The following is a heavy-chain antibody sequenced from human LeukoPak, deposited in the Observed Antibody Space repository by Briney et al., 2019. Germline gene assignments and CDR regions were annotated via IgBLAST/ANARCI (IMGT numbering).Heavy chain of an antibody. J-gene: IGHJ4*02. Sequence: GGSLRLSCAASGFTFSSYGMHWVRQAPGKGLEWVAVISYDGSNKYYADSVKGRFTISRDNSKNTLYLQMNSLRAEDTAVYYCAKDKTGDPYYFDYWGQGTLVTVSS. D-gene: IGHD7-27*01. V-gene: IGHV3-30*18. CDR1: GFTFSSYG. CDR2: ISYDGSNK. CDR3: AKDKTGDPYYFDY.